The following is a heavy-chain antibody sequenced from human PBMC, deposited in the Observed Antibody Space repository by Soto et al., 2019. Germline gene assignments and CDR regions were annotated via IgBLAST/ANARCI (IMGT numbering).Heavy chain of an antibody. Sequence: SQTLSLTCAISGDSVSSDSAAWNWIRQSPSRGLEWLGRTYYRSKWYNDYAESVKSRITISPDTSKNQFSLQLNSVTPEDTAVYYCARDVLHCNTPFDYWGQGTLVTVSS. D-gene: IGHD2-8*01. J-gene: IGHJ4*02. CDR3: ARDVLHCNTPFDY. V-gene: IGHV6-1*01. CDR2: TYYRSKWYN. CDR1: GDSVSSDSAA.